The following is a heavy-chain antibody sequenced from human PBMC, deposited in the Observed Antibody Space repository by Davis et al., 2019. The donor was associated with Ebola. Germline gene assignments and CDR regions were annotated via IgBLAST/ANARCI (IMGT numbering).Heavy chain of an antibody. CDR2: INPSGGST. D-gene: IGHD3-22*01. CDR1: GYTFTSYY. J-gene: IGHJ4*02. Sequence: ASVKVSCKASGYTFTSYYMHWVRQAPGQGLEWMGIINPSGGSTSYAQKFQGRVTMTRDTSTSTAYMELSSLRSEDTAVYYCARDPTDYYDSSGEVPYYFDYWGQGTLVTVSS. CDR3: ARDPTDYYDSSGEVPYYFDY. V-gene: IGHV1-46*01.